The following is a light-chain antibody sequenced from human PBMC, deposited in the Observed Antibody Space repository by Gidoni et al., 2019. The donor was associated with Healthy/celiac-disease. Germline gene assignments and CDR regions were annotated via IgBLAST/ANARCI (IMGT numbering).Light chain of an antibody. CDR2: YDD. V-gene: IGLV1-36*01. CDR3: AAWDDSLNGPV. CDR1: SSNIGNNA. J-gene: IGLJ2*01. Sequence: QSVLTQPPSVSEAARQRVTISCSGSSSNIGNNAVNWYQQLPGKAPKLLIYYDDLLPSGVSDRFSGSKSGTSASLAISGLQSEEEADYYCAAWDDSLNGPVFGGGTKLTVL.